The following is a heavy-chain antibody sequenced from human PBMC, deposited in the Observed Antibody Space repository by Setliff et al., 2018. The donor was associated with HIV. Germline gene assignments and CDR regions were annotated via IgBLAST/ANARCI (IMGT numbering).Heavy chain of an antibody. CDR1: GIVFSASA. V-gene: IGHV3-23*01. J-gene: IGHJ5*02. Sequence: GGSLRLSCTASGIVFSASAMSWVRQAPGKGLEWVTDISGSGGVTYYADSVKGRFTVSRDNSKNTLYLQINSLSAEDTAIYYCAKARTTVTSALESWGQGTLVTVSS. CDR2: ISGSGGVT. CDR3: AKARTTVTSALES. D-gene: IGHD4-17*01.